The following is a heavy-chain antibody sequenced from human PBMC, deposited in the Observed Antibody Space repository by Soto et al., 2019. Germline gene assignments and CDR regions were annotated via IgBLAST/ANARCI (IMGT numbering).Heavy chain of an antibody. V-gene: IGHV3-9*01. J-gene: IGHJ4*02. CDR3: VRSKGGYSYGTPFDY. CDR1: GFTFDDYA. CDR2: ISWNSGNI. Sequence: EVQLEESGGALVQPGRSLRLSCAASGFTFDDYAMHWVRQVLGKGLEWVSSISWNSGNIGYADSVKGRFTTSRDNAKHSLYLQMNSLRPEETALYYCVRSKGGYSYGTPFDYWGQGTLVTVSS. D-gene: IGHD5-18*01.